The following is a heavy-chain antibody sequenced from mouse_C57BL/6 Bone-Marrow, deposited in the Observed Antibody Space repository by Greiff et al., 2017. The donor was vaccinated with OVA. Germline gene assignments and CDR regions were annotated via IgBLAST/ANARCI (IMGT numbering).Heavy chain of an antibody. Sequence: VQLQQSGAELVQPGASVKLSCTASGFNIKDYYIHWVKQRPEQGLEWIGRIDPEDGETKYAPKFQGKATITADTSSNTAYLQRSSLTSEDTAVYYCTRWTSYALYYYAMDYWGQGTSVTVSS. CDR2: IDPEDGET. CDR1: GFNIKDYY. D-gene: IGHD1-1*01. V-gene: IGHV14-2*01. CDR3: TRWTSYALYYYAMDY. J-gene: IGHJ4*01.